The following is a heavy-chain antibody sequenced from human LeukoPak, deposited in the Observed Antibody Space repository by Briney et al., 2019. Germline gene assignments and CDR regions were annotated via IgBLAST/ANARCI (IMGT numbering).Heavy chain of an antibody. J-gene: IGHJ4*02. V-gene: IGHV4-4*07. Sequence: SETLSLTCTVSGGSISSYYWSWIRPPAGKGLEWIGRIYTSGSTNYYPSLKSRVTMSVDTSKNQFSLKLSSVTAADTAVYYCARDPGIAAADSYYFDYWGQGTLVTVSS. CDR3: ARDPGIAAADSYYFDY. D-gene: IGHD6-13*01. CDR1: GGSISSYY. CDR2: IYTSGST.